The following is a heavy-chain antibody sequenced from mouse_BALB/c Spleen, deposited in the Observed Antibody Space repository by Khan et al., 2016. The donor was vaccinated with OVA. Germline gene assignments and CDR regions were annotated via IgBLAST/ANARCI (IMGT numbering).Heavy chain of an antibody. V-gene: IGHV3-2*02. Sequence: EVQLQESGPGLVKPSQSLSLTCTVTGYSITSDYAWNWIRQFPGNKLEWMGYISYSGSTSYNPFLKSRISITRDTSKNQFLLQLNSVTTEDTATYYCARETLLWGQGTTLTVSS. CDR3: ARETLL. J-gene: IGHJ2*01. CDR1: GYSITSDYA. D-gene: IGHD1-1*01. CDR2: ISYSGST.